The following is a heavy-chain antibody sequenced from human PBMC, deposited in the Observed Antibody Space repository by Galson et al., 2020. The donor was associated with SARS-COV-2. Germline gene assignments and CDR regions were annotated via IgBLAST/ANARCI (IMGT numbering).Heavy chain of an antibody. V-gene: IGHV4-31*02. D-gene: IGHD2-15*01. Sequence: ETSETLSLTCTVSGAPIYSGGYYWSWIRQFPGEGLEWIGYIHHTGSAFYNPSLESRVTISVDRSKNQFSLNLNSVTAADTAVYYCAREGYCTGGSCYGQLGYWGQGTLVTVSS. CDR2: IHHTGSA. CDR3: AREGYCTGGSCYGQLGY. CDR1: GAPIYSGGYY. J-gene: IGHJ4*02.